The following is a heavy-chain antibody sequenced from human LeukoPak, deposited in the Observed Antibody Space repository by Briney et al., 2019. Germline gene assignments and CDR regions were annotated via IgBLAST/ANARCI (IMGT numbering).Heavy chain of an antibody. D-gene: IGHD3-3*01. Sequence: SETLSLTCAVYGGSFSGYSWSWIRQPPGKGLEWIGEINHSGSTNYDPSLKSRVTISVDTSKNQFSLKLSSVTAADTAVYYCARVYYDFWSGGIYYYYYYMDVWGKGTTVTVSS. J-gene: IGHJ6*03. CDR3: ARVYYDFWSGGIYYYYYYMDV. CDR1: GGSFSGYS. CDR2: INHSGST. V-gene: IGHV4-34*01.